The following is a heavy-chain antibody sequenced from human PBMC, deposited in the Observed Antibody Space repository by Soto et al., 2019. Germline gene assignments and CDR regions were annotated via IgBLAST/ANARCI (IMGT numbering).Heavy chain of an antibody. V-gene: IGHV3-48*01. CDR1: GFTFSSYS. CDR3: AAAVTGSRNTFDI. J-gene: IGHJ3*02. CDR2: ISSSSGTI. Sequence: GSLRLSCAASGFTFSSYSMNWVRQAPGKGLEWVSYISSSSGTIYYADSVKGRFTISRDNAKNSLYLQMNSLGAEDTAVYYCAAAVTGSRNTFDIWGQGTMVTVSS. D-gene: IGHD6-19*01.